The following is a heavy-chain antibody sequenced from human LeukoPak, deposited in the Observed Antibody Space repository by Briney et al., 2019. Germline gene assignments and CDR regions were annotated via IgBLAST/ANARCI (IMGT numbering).Heavy chain of an antibody. V-gene: IGHV4-30-4*08. Sequence: SRTLSLTCTVSGGSISSGDYYWSWIRQPPGKGLEWIGYIYYSGSTYYNPSLKSRVTISVDTSKNQFSLKLSSVTAADTAVYYCARTRYYYDSSGYYLVDYWGQGTLVTVSS. CDR2: IYYSGST. J-gene: IGHJ4*02. CDR3: ARTRYYYDSSGYYLVDY. D-gene: IGHD3-22*01. CDR1: GGSISSGDYY.